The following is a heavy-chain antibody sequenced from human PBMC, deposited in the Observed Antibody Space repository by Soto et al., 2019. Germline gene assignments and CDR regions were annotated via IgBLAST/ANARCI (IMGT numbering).Heavy chain of an antibody. J-gene: IGHJ6*03. V-gene: IGHV1-58*02. Sequence: ASVKVSCKASGFTFTSSAMQWVRQARGQRLEWIGWIVVGSGNTNYAQKFQERVTITRDMSTSTAYMELSSLRSEDTAVYYCAAGVSKYHPYSLGNYYYMDVWGKGTTVTVSS. CDR1: GFTFTSSA. D-gene: IGHD4-4*01. CDR2: IVVGSGNT. CDR3: AAGVSKYHPYSLGNYYYMDV.